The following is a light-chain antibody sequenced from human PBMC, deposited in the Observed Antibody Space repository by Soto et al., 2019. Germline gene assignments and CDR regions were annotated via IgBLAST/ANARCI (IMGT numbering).Light chain of an antibody. CDR1: QSVSSN. V-gene: IGKV3-15*01. J-gene: IGKJ1*01. CDR2: GAS. CDR3: QQHNKWLWT. Sequence: EIVMTQSPATLSVSPGERATLSCRASQSVSSNLAWYQQKPGQTPRLLIYGASTRAIGIPARFSGSGSGTEFTLTISSLQSEDFAVYYCQQHNKWLWTFGQGTNVEI.